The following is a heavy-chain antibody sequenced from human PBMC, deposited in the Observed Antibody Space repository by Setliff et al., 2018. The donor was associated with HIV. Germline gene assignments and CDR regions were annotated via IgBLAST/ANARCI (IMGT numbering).Heavy chain of an antibody. D-gene: IGHD4-17*01. V-gene: IGHV3-23*03. CDR2: VYGDGSYT. CDR1: GFGFSNFA. Sequence: TGGSLRLSCAASGFGFSNFAMSWVRQAPGKGLELVSAVYGDGSYTYYADSVKGRFTISRDNSQNTLSLQMNSLRVVDTAVYYCVKGAPDYDTNPFYYYFYMHVWGKGTTVTVSS. J-gene: IGHJ6*03. CDR3: VKGAPDYDTNPFYYYFYMHV.